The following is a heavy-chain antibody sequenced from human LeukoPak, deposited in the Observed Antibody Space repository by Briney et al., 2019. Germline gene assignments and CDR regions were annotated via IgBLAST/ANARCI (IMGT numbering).Heavy chain of an antibody. CDR2: IYYSGST. CDR3: ASLRDDYTQEYYFDY. D-gene: IGHD5-24*01. J-gene: IGHJ4*02. V-gene: IGHV4-31*03. CDR1: GGSISSGGYY. Sequence: SETLSLTCTVSGGSISSGGYYWSWIRQHPGKGLEWIGYIYYSGSTYYNPSLKSRVTISVDTSKNQFSLKLSSVTAADTAVYYCASLRDDYTQEYYFDYWGQGTLVTVSS.